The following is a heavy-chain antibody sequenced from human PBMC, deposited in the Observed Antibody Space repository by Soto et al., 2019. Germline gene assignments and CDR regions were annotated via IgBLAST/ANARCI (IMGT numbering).Heavy chain of an antibody. CDR1: GFTFDDYA. CDR3: AKDGSSYTYNWFDP. CDR2: ISWNSGSI. V-gene: IGHV3-9*01. J-gene: IGHJ5*02. Sequence: GGSLRLSCAASGFTFDDYAMHWVRQAPGKGLEWVSGISWNSGSIGYADSVKGRFTISRDNAKNSLYLQMNSLRAEDTALYYCAKDGSSYTYNWFDPWGQGTLVTVSS. D-gene: IGHD6-6*01.